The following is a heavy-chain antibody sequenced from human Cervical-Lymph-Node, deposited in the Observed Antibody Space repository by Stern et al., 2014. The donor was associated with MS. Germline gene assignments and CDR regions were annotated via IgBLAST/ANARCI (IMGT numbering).Heavy chain of an antibody. CDR3: ARDSGGNYVEDIDY. V-gene: IGHV3-33*01. CDR1: GFTFSSYG. CDR2: IWYDGNNK. D-gene: IGHD4-23*01. Sequence: VQLVESGGGVVQAGRSLRLSCAASGFTFSSYGMHWVRQAPGTGLEWVGVIWYDGNNKYHADSVKGRFTISRDNSKNTLYLQMSSLRAEDTAVYYCARDSGGNYVEDIDYWGQGTLVTVSS. J-gene: IGHJ4*02.